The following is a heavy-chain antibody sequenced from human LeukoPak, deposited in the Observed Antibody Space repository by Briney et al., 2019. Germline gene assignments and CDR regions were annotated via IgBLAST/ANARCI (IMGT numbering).Heavy chain of an antibody. D-gene: IGHD3-16*01. CDR1: GGSISSYY. Sequence: SETLSLTCTVSGGSISSYYWSWIRLPPGKGLEWIGYLSKSGNTNYSPSLKSRVTIFGDTSKNQFSLKLSSVTAADTAVYYCARRNWGSSRIDYWGQGTLVTVST. V-gene: IGHV4-59*08. J-gene: IGHJ4*02. CDR2: LSKSGNT. CDR3: ARRNWGSSRIDY.